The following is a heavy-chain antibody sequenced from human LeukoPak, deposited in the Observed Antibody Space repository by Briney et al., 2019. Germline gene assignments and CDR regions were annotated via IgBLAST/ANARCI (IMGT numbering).Heavy chain of an antibody. J-gene: IGHJ6*02. V-gene: IGHV1-46*01. D-gene: IGHD2-2*01. CDR1: GYTFTSYY. Sequence: GASVKVSCKASGYTFTSYYMHWVRQAPGQGLEWMGIINPSGGSTSYAQKFQGRVTMTRDTSTSTVYMELSSLRSEDTAVYYCARSYQLLSCDYYYGMDVWGQGTTVTVSS. CDR3: ARSYQLLSCDYYYGMDV. CDR2: INPSGGST.